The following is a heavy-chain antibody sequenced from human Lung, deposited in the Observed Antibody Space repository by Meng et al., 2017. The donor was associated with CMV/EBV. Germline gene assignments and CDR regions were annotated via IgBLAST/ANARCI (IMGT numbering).Heavy chain of an antibody. Sequence: QVQLQESGPGLVKPSXXLXPPCTVSGGSISSYYWSWIRQPAGKGLEWIGRIYTSGSTNYNPSLKSRVTMSVDTSKNQFSLKLSSVTAADTAVYYCARAAAAGTDFDYWGQGTLVTVSS. CDR3: ARAAAAGTDFDY. D-gene: IGHD6-13*01. V-gene: IGHV4-4*07. CDR1: GGSISSYY. J-gene: IGHJ4*02. CDR2: IYTSGST.